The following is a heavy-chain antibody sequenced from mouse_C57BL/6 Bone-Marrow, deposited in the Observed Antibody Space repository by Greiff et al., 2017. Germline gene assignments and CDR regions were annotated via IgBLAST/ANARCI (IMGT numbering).Heavy chain of an antibody. D-gene: IGHD2-5*01. J-gene: IGHJ2*01. CDR3: ARKIYYSNSYFDY. CDR2: ISAGGSYT. Sequence: EVQLVESGGGLVKPGGSLKLSCAASGFTFSSYAMSWVRQTPEKRLEWVATISAGGSYTYYPDNVKGRFTISRDNAKNNLYLQMSHLKSEDTAMXDCARKIYYSNSYFDYWGQGTTLTVSS. CDR1: GFTFSSYA. V-gene: IGHV5-4*01.